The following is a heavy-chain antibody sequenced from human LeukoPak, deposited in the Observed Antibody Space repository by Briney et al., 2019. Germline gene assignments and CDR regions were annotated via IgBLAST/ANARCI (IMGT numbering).Heavy chain of an antibody. Sequence: PSETLSLTCTGSGGSISSYYWSWIRQPPGKGLEWIGYISYSGSTNYNPSLKSRVTISVDTSKNQFSLKLSSVTAADTAVYYCARGGRWLQFNYWGQGTLVTVSS. CDR1: GGSISSYY. V-gene: IGHV4-59*01. CDR2: ISYSGST. D-gene: IGHD5-24*01. CDR3: ARGGRWLQFNY. J-gene: IGHJ4*02.